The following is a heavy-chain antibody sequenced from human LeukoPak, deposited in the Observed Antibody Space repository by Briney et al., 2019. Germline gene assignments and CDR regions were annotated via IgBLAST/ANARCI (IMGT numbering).Heavy chain of an antibody. V-gene: IGHV4-30-4*01. Sequence: SETLSLTCTVSGGSISSGDYYWSWIRRPPGKGLEWIGYIYYSGSTYYNPSLKSRVTISVDTSKNQFSLKLSSVTAADTAVYYCARVAGYGYDFDYWGQGTLVTVPS. CDR1: GGSISSGDYY. CDR3: ARVAGYGYDFDY. CDR2: IYYSGST. J-gene: IGHJ4*02. D-gene: IGHD5-18*01.